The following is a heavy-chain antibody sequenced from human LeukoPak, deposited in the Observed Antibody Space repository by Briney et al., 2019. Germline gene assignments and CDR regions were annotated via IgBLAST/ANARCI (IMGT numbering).Heavy chain of an antibody. CDR3: ASSLYYDFWSGSLDC. V-gene: IGHV4-59*01. D-gene: IGHD3-3*01. Sequence: PSETLSLTCTVSGGSISSYYWSWIRQPPGKGLEWIGYIYYSGSTNYNPSLKSRVTISVDTSKNQFSLKLSSVTAADTAVYYCASSLYYDFWSGSLDCWGQGTLVTVSS. CDR1: GGSISSYY. CDR2: IYYSGST. J-gene: IGHJ4*02.